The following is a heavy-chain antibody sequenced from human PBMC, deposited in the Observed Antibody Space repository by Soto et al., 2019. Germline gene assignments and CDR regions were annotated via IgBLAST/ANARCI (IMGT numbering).Heavy chain of an antibody. D-gene: IGHD2-21*01. CDR3: ARASLVMATVYYFDY. V-gene: IGHV1-69*06. CDR2: IIPIFGTA. J-gene: IGHJ4*02. CDR1: GGTFSSYA. Sequence: QVQLVQSGAEVKKPGSSVKVSCKASGGTFSSYAISWVRQAPGQGLEWMGGIIPIFGTANYAQKFQGRVTITAHKSTSTAYMELSSLRSEDTAVYHCARASLVMATVYYFDYWGQGTLVTVSS.